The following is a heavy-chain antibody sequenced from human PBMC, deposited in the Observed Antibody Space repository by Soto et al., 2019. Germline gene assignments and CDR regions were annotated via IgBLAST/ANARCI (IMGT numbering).Heavy chain of an antibody. CDR1: GGTFSSYA. J-gene: IGHJ6*02. CDR3: ARSVSHSSGWYYYYGMDV. V-gene: IGHV1-69*01. D-gene: IGHD6-19*01. CDR2: IIPIFGTA. Sequence: QVQLVQSGAEVKKPGSSVKVSCKASGGTFSSYAISWVRQAPGQGLEWMGGIIPIFGTANYAQKFQGRVTITADESTSTAYMELSSLRSEDTAVYYCARSVSHSSGWYYYYGMDVWGQGTTVTVSS.